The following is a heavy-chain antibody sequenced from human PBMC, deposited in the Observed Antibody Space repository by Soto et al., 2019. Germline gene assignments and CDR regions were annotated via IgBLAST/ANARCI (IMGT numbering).Heavy chain of an antibody. D-gene: IGHD3-22*01. CDR3: ARTQYYYDSSGYSNFDY. CDR2: IIPILGIA. Sequence: SVKVSCKASGGTFSSYTISWVRQAPGQGLEWMGRIIPILGIANYAQKFQGRVTITADKSTSTVYMELSSLRSEDTAVYYCARTQYYYDSSGYSNFDYWGQGTLVTVSS. J-gene: IGHJ4*02. V-gene: IGHV1-69*02. CDR1: GGTFSSYT.